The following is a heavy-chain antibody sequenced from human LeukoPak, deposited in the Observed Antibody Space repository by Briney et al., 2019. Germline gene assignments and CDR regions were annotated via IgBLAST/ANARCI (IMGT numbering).Heavy chain of an antibody. CDR3: ARDPRYSSGWYGTYYYYGMDV. CDR1: GCTFSSYW. V-gene: IGHV3-74*01. D-gene: IGHD6-19*01. Sequence: GGSLRLSCAASGCTFSSYWMHWVRQAPGKGLVWVSRINSDGSSTSYADSVKGRFTISRDNAKNTLYLQMNSLRAEDTAVYYCARDPRYSSGWYGTYYYYGMDVWGQGTTVTVSS. J-gene: IGHJ6*02. CDR2: INSDGSST.